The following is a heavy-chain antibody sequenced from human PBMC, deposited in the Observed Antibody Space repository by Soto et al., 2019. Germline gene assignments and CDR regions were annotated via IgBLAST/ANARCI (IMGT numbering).Heavy chain of an antibody. V-gene: IGHV3-9*01. Sequence: LRLSCAASGFTFDDYAMHWVRQAPGKGLEWVSGISWNSGSIGYADSVKGRFTISRDNAKNSLYLQMNSLRAEDTALYYCAKDGLNYYDSSGYLGYWGQGTLVTVSS. CDR2: ISWNSGSI. D-gene: IGHD3-22*01. J-gene: IGHJ4*02. CDR3: AKDGLNYYDSSGYLGY. CDR1: GFTFDDYA.